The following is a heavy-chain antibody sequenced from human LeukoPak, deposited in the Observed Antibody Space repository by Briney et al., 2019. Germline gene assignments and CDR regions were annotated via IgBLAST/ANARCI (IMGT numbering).Heavy chain of an antibody. D-gene: IGHD7-27*01. V-gene: IGHV1-69*05. CDR3: ARALNWGSPIDY. CDR2: IIPIFGTA. CDR1: GGTFSSYA. Sequence: SVKVSCKASGGTFSSYAISWVRQAPGQGLEWMGGIIPIFGTANYAQKFQGRVTITTDESTSTAYMELSSLRSEDTAVYYCARALNWGSPIDYWGQGTLVTVSS. J-gene: IGHJ4*02.